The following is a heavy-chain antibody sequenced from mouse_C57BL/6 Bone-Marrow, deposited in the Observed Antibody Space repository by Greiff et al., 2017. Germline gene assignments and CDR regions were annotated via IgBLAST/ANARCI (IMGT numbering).Heavy chain of an antibody. D-gene: IGHD4-1*01. CDR3: AREETGTNFDY. J-gene: IGHJ2*01. V-gene: IGHV1-69*01. Sequence: QVQLQQPGAELVLPGASVKLSCKASGYTFTSYWMHWVKQRPGQGLEWIGESDPSDRYTNYNQKFQGKSTLTVDKSSSTAYMQLSSLTSEDSAVYYCAREETGTNFDYWGQGTTLTVSS. CDR1: GYTFTSYW. CDR2: SDPSDRYT.